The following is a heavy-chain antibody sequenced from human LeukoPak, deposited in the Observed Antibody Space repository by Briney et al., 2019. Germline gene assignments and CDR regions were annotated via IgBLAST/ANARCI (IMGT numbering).Heavy chain of an antibody. CDR1: GYTFTGYY. J-gene: IGHJ6*02. D-gene: IGHD4-17*01. CDR2: IIPILGIA. V-gene: IGHV1-69*04. Sequence: GASVKVSCKASGYTFTGYYMHWVRQAPGQGLEWMGRIIPILGIANYAQKFQGRVTITADKSTSTAYMELSSLRSEDTAVYYCARDYGDSYYYYYGMDVWGQGTTVTVSS. CDR3: ARDYGDSYYYYYGMDV.